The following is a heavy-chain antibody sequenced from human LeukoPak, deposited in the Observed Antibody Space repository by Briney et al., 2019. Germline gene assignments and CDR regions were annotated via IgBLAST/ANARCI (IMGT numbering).Heavy chain of an antibody. J-gene: IGHJ4*02. CDR3: ARSRLAGDIVVVQNQYYFDY. V-gene: IGHV1-69*01. D-gene: IGHD2-2*01. CDR1: GGTFSSYA. CDR2: IIPIFGTA. Sequence: SVKVSCKASGGTFSSYAISWVRQAPGQGLEWMGGIIPIFGTANYAQRFQGRVTITADESTSTAYMELSSLRSEDTAVYYCARSRLAGDIVVVQNQYYFDYWGQGTLVTVSS.